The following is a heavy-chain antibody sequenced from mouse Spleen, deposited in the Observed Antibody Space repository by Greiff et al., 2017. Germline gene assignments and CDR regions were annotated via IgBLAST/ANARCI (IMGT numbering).Heavy chain of an antibody. J-gene: IGHJ2*01. CDR1: GYTFTSYW. CDR3: ARRWLPFDY. D-gene: IGHD2-2*01. Sequence: VQLQQPGAELVKPGASVKLSCKASGYTFTSYWMQWVKQRPGQGLEWIGEIDPSDSYTNYNQKFKGKATLTVDTSSSTAYMQLSSLTSEDSAVYYCARRWLPFDYWGQGTTLTVSS. V-gene: IGHV1-50*01. CDR2: IDPSDSYT.